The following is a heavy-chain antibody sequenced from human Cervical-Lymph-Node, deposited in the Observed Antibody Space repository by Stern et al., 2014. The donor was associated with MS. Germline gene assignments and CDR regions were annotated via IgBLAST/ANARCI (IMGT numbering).Heavy chain of an antibody. D-gene: IGHD3-22*01. J-gene: IGHJ4*02. CDR1: GYRFTSYW. CDR3: ARGGYYDGSGYYPFLV. Sequence: EVQLVESGAEVKKPGESLKISCRGSGYRFTSYWIGWVRQGPGKGLEWGGVIYTGYSDTRYNPSFQGQVTISADKSISTAYLQLSSLKASDSAIYYCARGGYYDGSGYYPFLVWGQGSQVTVSS. V-gene: IGHV5-51*01. CDR2: IYTGYSDT.